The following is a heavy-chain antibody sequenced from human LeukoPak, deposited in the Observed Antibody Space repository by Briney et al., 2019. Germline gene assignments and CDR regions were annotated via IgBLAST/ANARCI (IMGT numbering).Heavy chain of an antibody. CDR1: GFTFSSYW. Sequence: GGSLRLSCAASGFTFSSYWMSWVRQAPGKGLEWVANIKQDGSEKYYVDSVKGRFTISRDNAKNSLYLQMNSLRAEDTAVYYCARTNYGGNSVLTLEYWGQGTLVTVSS. V-gene: IGHV3-7*01. CDR2: IKQDGSEK. D-gene: IGHD4-23*01. CDR3: ARTNYGGNSVLTLEY. J-gene: IGHJ4*02.